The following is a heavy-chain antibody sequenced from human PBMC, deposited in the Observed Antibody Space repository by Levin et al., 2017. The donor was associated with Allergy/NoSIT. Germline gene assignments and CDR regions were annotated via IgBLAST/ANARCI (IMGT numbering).Heavy chain of an antibody. CDR3: ARESHNVPPYYYGMDV. V-gene: IGHV1-18*01. D-gene: IGHD1-14*01. CDR1: AYTFSSYG. CDR2: ISAFNGDT. Sequence: GESLKISCKASAYTFSSYGISWVRQAPGQGLEWMGWISAFNGDTYYTQNFQGRVTMTTDTSTSTAYMELRSLRSDDTAVYYCARESHNVPPYYYGMDVWGQGTTVTVSS. J-gene: IGHJ6*02.